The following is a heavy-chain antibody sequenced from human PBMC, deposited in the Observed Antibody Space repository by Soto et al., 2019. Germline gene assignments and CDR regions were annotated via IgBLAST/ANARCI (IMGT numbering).Heavy chain of an antibody. J-gene: IGHJ6*02. CDR1: GGSFSGYY. Sequence: SETLSLTCAVYGGSFSGYYWSWIRQHPGKGLEWIGYIYYSGSTYYNPSLKSRVTISVDTSKNQSSLKLSSVTAADTAVYYCARSSDTAMVYYYYGMDVWGQGTTVTVSS. V-gene: IGHV4-31*11. CDR2: IYYSGST. D-gene: IGHD5-18*01. CDR3: ARSSDTAMVYYYYGMDV.